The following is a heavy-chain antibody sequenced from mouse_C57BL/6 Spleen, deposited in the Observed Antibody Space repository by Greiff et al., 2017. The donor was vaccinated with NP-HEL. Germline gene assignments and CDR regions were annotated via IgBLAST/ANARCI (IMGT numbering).Heavy chain of an antibody. J-gene: IGHJ4*01. CDR3: AREGSYDGYYVGAMDY. V-gene: IGHV1-72*01. D-gene: IGHD2-3*01. CDR2: IDPNSGGT. Sequence: QVQLQQPGAELVKPGASVKLSCKASGYTFTSYWMPWVKQRPGRGLEWIGRIDPNSGGTKYNEKFKSKATLTVDKPSSTAYMQLSSLTSEDSAVYYWAREGSYDGYYVGAMDYWGQGTSVTVSS. CDR1: GYTFTSYW.